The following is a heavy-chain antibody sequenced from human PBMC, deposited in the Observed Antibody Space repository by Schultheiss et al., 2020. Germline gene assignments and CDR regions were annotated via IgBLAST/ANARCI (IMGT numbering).Heavy chain of an antibody. CDR2: ISYDGSNK. Sequence: GESLKISCAASGFTFSSYGMHWVRQAPGKGLEWVAVISYDGSNKYYADSVKGRFTISRDNSKNTLYLQMNSLRAEDTAVYYCAKRLPAAAGNFDYWGQGTLVTVSS. V-gene: IGHV3-30*18. CDR1: GFTFSSYG. D-gene: IGHD6-13*01. J-gene: IGHJ4*02. CDR3: AKRLPAAAGNFDY.